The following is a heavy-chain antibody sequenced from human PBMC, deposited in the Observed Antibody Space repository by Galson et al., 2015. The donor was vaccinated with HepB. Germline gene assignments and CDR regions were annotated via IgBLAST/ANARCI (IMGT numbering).Heavy chain of an antibody. CDR3: TRAVPHSSGWGRWYFDL. Sequence: SLRLSCAASGFTFSNYDMHWVRQTTGKGLEWVSAIVTTGDPYYPDSVKGRFTISRENAKNSLYLQMNSLRAGDTAVYYCTRAVPHSSGWGRWYFDLWGRGTLVTVSS. CDR2: IVTTGDP. CDR1: GFTFSNYD. J-gene: IGHJ2*01. V-gene: IGHV3-13*05. D-gene: IGHD6-19*01.